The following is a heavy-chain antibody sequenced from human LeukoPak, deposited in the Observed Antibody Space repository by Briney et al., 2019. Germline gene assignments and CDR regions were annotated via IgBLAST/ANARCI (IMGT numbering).Heavy chain of an antibody. J-gene: IGHJ4*02. CDR2: ITTYNGDK. CDR3: ATASSNGVCYPSDY. CDR1: GYTLSGFG. Sequence: ASVKVSCSASGYTLSGFGISWVRQAPGQGLEWVGWITTYNGDKKYAERFQGRVTMTTDTSTSTYYMEPRNLRTADTATSYRATASSNGVCYPSDYWRQGTLVSV. V-gene: IGHV1-18*01. D-gene: IGHD2-8*01.